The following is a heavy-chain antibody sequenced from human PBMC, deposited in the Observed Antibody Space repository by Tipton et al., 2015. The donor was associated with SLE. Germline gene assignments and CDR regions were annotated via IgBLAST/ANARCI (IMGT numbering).Heavy chain of an antibody. CDR3: ARGGGSPSY. CDR2: IYFTGST. Sequence: LRLSCAVYGGSFSGYYWSWIRQPPGKGLEWIGYIYFTGSTNYNPSLKSRVTISVGMSKNQFSLKLTSVTAADTAAYYCARGGGSPSYWGQGTLVTVSS. V-gene: IGHV4-59*01. J-gene: IGHJ4*02. CDR1: GGSFSGYY. D-gene: IGHD2-15*01.